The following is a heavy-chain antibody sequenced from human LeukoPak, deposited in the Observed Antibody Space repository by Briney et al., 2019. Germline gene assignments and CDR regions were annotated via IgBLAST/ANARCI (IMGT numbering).Heavy chain of an antibody. CDR3: ARDRPTGASRVFLVQ. Sequence: GGALRLSCAASRFTLSSFAMTWLRQAPGKGLEGVSSMSSGGTYIYYPDSVRGRFTISRDNPKHSLYLLMNNLRAEDTGVYYCARDRPTGASRVFLVQWGQGTLVSVSS. CDR1: RFTLSSFA. D-gene: IGHD3-3*01. CDR2: MSSGGTYI. V-gene: IGHV3-21*01. J-gene: IGHJ4*02.